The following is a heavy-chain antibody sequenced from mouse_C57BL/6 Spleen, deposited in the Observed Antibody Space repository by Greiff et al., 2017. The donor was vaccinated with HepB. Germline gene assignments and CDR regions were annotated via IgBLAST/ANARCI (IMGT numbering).Heavy chain of an antibody. J-gene: IGHJ2*01. Sequence: VQLQESGAELARPGASVKMSCKASGYTFTSYTMHWVKQRPGQGLEWIGYINPSSGYTKYNQKFKDKATLTADKSSSTAYMQLSSLTSEDSAVYYCARSDYGNYFDYWGQGTTLTVSS. CDR1: GYTFTSYT. CDR3: ARSDYGNYFDY. CDR2: INPSSGYT. D-gene: IGHD2-1*01. V-gene: IGHV1-4*01.